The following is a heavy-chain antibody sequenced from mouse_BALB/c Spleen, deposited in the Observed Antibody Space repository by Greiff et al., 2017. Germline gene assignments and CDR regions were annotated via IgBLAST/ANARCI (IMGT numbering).Heavy chain of an antibody. J-gene: IGHJ3*01. D-gene: IGHD2-10*02. CDR3: ASEGYGNYAWFAY. V-gene: IGHV1-63*02. Sequence: QVQLKQSGAELVRPGTSVKISCKASGYTFTNYWLGWVKQRPGHGLEWIGDIYPGGGYTNYNEKFKGKATLTADTSSSTAYMQLSSLTSEDSAVYFCASEGYGNYAWFAYWGQGTLVTVSA. CDR2: IYPGGGYT. CDR1: GYTFTNYW.